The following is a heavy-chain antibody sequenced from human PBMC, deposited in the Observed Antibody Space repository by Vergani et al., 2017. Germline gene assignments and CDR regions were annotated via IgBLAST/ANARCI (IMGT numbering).Heavy chain of an antibody. Sequence: QVQLQESGPGLVKPSETLSLTCTVSGGSISSYYWSWIRQPPGKGLEWIGYIYYSGSTNYNPSLKSRVTISVDTSKNQFSLKLSSVTAADTAVYYCARDVGEPAAIRGSDYYYMDVWGKGTTVTVSS. J-gene: IGHJ6*03. CDR3: ARDVGEPAAIRGSDYYYMDV. D-gene: IGHD2-2*02. CDR1: GGSISSYY. V-gene: IGHV4-59*01. CDR2: IYYSGST.